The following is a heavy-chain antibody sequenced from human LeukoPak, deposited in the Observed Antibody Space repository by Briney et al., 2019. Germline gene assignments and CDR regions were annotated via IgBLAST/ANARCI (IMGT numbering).Heavy chain of an antibody. CDR3: ARVYYYDSSGPNDY. CDR2: IYYSGST. CDR1: GGSISSSSYY. J-gene: IGHJ4*02. Sequence: PSETLSLTCTVSGGSISSSSYYWGWIRQPPGKGLEWIGSIYYSGSTYYNPSLKSRVTISVDTSKNQFSLKLSSVTAADTAVYYCARVYYYDSSGPNDYWGQGTLVTVSS. D-gene: IGHD3-22*01. V-gene: IGHV4-39*07.